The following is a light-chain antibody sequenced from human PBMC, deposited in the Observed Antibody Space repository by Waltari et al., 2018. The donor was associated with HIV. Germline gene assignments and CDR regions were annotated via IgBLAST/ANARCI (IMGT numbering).Light chain of an antibody. CDR1: QSVSTY. J-gene: IGKJ4*01. CDR2: AAS. V-gene: IGKV1-39*01. CDR3: QESHSSSLT. Sequence: DIQMNQSPSYLYDSVGDRVTTTCRASQSVSTYLNWYQYKPGKAPKLLTYAASSLQSWVPSRFSGSGSGTDFTLTISSLQRDDSATYYCQESHSSSLTFGGGTGVEI.